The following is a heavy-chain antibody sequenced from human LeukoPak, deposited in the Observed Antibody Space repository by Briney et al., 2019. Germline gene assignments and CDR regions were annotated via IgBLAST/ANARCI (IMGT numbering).Heavy chain of an antibody. CDR1: GFTSNNYA. J-gene: IGHJ4*02. D-gene: IGHD5-18*01. V-gene: IGHV3-23*01. Sequence: GGSLRLSCAASGFTSNNYAMTWVRQAPGKGLEWVSVISGGGGSSYYADSVKGRFTVSRDNSKNTLYLQMNSLRDEDTAVYYCAKGQGYNYGDSIDYWGQGTLVTVSS. CDR2: ISGGGGSS. CDR3: AKGQGYNYGDSIDY.